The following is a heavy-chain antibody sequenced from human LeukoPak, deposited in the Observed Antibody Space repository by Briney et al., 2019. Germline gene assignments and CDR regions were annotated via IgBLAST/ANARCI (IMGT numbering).Heavy chain of an antibody. CDR3: ARASGSYYPPYYYYGMDV. V-gene: IGHV4-59*08. J-gene: IGHJ6*02. CDR2: IYYSGST. CDR1: GGSISSYY. D-gene: IGHD1-26*01. Sequence: PSETLSLTCTVSGGSISSYYWSWIRQPPGKGLEWIGYIYYSGSTNYNPSLKSRVTISVDTSKNQFSLKLSSVTAADTAVYYCARASGSYYPPYYYYGMDVWGQGTTVTVSS.